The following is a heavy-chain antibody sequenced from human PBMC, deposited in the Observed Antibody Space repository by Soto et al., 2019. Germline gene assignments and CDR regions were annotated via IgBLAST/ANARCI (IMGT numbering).Heavy chain of an antibody. CDR2: ISGGGSTA. CDR3: ARGQRALITYGPFDP. Sequence: GSLRLSCAASGFTFTSYVMSWVRQAPGKGLEWVAGISGGGSTAFYADSVKGRFTISRDNARNSLYLQLNSLRAEDTAVYYCARGQRALITYGPFDPWGQGTLVTVSS. V-gene: IGHV3-23*01. J-gene: IGHJ5*02. D-gene: IGHD4-17*01. CDR1: GFTFTSYV.